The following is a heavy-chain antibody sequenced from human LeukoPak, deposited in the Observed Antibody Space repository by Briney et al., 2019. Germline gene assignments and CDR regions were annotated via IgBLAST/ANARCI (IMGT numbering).Heavy chain of an antibody. CDR3: ARLALRPAY. J-gene: IGHJ4*02. D-gene: IGHD2-21*01. Sequence: SETLSLTCTVSGGSISSSSYYWGWIRQPPGKGLEWIGSIYYSGSTYYNPSLKSRVTISVDTSKNQFSLRLSSVTAADTAVYYCARLALRPAYWGQGTLVTVSS. CDR1: GGSISSSSYY. V-gene: IGHV4-39*01. CDR2: IYYSGST.